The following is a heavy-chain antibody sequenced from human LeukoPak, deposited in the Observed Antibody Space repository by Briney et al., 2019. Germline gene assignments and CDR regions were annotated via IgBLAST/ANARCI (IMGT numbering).Heavy chain of an antibody. CDR2: IYTSGST. J-gene: IGHJ4*02. CDR3: ARSTYYYDSSGLPCV. CDR1: GGSISSGSYY. Sequence: TPSQTLPLTCTVSGGSISSGSYYWSWIRQPAGKGLEWIGRIYTSGSTNYNPSLKSRVTISVDTSKNQFSLKLSSVTAADTAVYYCARSTYYYDSSGLPCVWGQGTLVTVSS. D-gene: IGHD3-22*01. V-gene: IGHV4-61*02.